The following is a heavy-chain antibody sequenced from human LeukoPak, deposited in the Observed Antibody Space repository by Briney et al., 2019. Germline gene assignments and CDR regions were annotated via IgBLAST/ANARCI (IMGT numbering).Heavy chain of an antibody. Sequence: GGSLRLSCVASGFTFSSYAMSWVRQAPGKGLEWVSAISGSGGSTYYADSVKGRFTISRDNSKNTLYLQMNSLRAEDTAVYYCAKDYSSSWYAHDYWGQGTQVTVSS. CDR1: GFTFSSYA. D-gene: IGHD6-13*01. V-gene: IGHV3-23*01. CDR3: AKDYSSSWYAHDY. J-gene: IGHJ4*02. CDR2: ISGSGGST.